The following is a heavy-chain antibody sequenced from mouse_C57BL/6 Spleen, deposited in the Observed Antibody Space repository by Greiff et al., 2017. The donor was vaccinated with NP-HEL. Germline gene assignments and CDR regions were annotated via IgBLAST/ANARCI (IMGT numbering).Heavy chain of an antibody. Sequence: QVQLQQPGAELVKPGASVKLSCKASGYTFTSYWMHWVKQRPGQGLEWIGMIHPTSGSTNYNEKFKSKATLTVDKSSSTAYMQLSSLTSEDSAVYYCAREDDYDGAWFAYWGQGTLVTVSA. D-gene: IGHD2-4*01. CDR1: GYTFTSYW. J-gene: IGHJ3*01. CDR2: IHPTSGST. V-gene: IGHV1-64*01. CDR3: AREDDYDGAWFAY.